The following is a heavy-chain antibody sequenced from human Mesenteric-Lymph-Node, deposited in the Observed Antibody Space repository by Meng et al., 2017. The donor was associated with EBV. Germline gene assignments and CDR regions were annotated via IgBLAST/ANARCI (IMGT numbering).Heavy chain of an antibody. D-gene: IGHD3-10*01. CDR3: VRCGAVTLVQGGPDH. Sequence: QVQLHQRGACLLQPSEPLSLTCGVSGGSCGGYFWSWIRQPPGKGLEWIGEINRVGSTNYNPSLKSRLTMSVDTSKNHFSLKLTSVTAADTAVYYCVRCGAVTLVQGGPDHWGQGTLVTVSS. CDR1: GGSCGGYF. CDR2: INRVGST. J-gene: IGHJ4*02. V-gene: IGHV4-34*01.